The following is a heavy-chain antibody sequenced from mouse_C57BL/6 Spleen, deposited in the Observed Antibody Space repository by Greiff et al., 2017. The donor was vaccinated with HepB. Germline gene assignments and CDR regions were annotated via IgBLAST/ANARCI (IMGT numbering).Heavy chain of an antibody. D-gene: IGHD1-1*01. CDR2: INPSNGGT. Sequence: VQLQQPGTELVKPGASVKLSCKASGYTFTSYWMHWVKQRPGHGLEWIGNINPSNGGTNYNEKFKSKATLTVDKSSTAYMQLSSLTSEDSAVYYCARRVTTVPYYFDYWGQGTTLTVSS. CDR1: GYTFTSYW. V-gene: IGHV1-53*01. J-gene: IGHJ2*01. CDR3: ARRVTTVPYYFDY.